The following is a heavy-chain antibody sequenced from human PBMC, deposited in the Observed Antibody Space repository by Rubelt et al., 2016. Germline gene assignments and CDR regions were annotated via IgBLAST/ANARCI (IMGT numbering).Heavy chain of an antibody. J-gene: IGHJ4*02. CDR1: GGSISSRGYY. CDR2: IYYSGST. V-gene: IGHV4-39*01. D-gene: IGHD6-19*01. Sequence: QLQLQESGPGLVKPSETLSLTCTVSGGSISSRGYYWGWIRQPPGKGLEWIGSIYYSGSTYYNPSLKSRVTISVDTSKSQFSLRLSSVTAADTAVYYCARRWLVLGYFDYWGQGTLVTVSS. CDR3: ARRWLVLGYFDY.